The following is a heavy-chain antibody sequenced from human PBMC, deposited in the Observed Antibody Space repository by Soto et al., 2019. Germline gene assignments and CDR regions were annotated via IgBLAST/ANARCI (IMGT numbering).Heavy chain of an antibody. CDR3: KRILDNRWLHS. CDR1: EGSVEVMTSP. Sequence: SPAISQTCGDLEGSVEVMTSPRAQTRAPPSRGLEWLGRTYYRSKWYNDYAESVKGRITINPDTFNNQFSLHLNSVTPDDTAVYCCKRILDNRWLHSWGQGTLVAVSS. V-gene: IGHV6-1*01. CDR2: TYYRSKWYN. D-gene: IGHD1-1*01. J-gene: IGHJ5*01.